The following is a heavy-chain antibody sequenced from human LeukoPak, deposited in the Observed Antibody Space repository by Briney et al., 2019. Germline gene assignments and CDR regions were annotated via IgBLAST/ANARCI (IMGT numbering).Heavy chain of an antibody. CDR2: IYHSGST. CDR1: GGSISSGGYS. V-gene: IGHV4-30-2*01. CDR3: ARAYYYGSGTYYSSSYYFDY. J-gene: IGHJ4*02. Sequence: SETLSLTCAVSGGSISSGGYSWSWIRQPPGTGLEWIGYIYHSGSTYYNPSLKSRVTISVDRPKNQFSLKLSSVTAADTAVYYCARAYYYGSGTYYSSSYYFDYWGQGTLVTVSS. D-gene: IGHD3-10*01.